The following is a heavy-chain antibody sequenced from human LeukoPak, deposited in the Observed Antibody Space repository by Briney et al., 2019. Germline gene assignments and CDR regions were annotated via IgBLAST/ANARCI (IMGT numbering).Heavy chain of an antibody. CDR2: IYYSGST. Sequence: SETLSLTCTVSGGSISSRSYYWGWIRQPPGKGLEWIGSIYYSGSTYYNPSLKSRVTISVDTSKNQFSLKLSSVTAADTAVYYCARRFSGGWYGGDYFDYWGQGTLVTVSS. D-gene: IGHD6-19*01. V-gene: IGHV4-39*01. CDR1: GGSISSRSYY. CDR3: ARRFSGGWYGGDYFDY. J-gene: IGHJ4*02.